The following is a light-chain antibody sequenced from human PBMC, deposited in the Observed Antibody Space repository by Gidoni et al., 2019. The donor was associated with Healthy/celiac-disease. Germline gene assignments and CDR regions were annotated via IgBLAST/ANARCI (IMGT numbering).Light chain of an antibody. Sequence: PDFPSVTPKEKVTITCRASQSIGSSLHWYQQKPDQSPKLLIKYAAHSISGVPSRFSGSCSGTAFTHPIKSLEVEDAVTYYCHQRSSLSSTFGQGTRVEIK. CDR3: HQRSSLSST. J-gene: IGKJ5*01. CDR2: YAA. V-gene: IGKV6-21*02. CDR1: QSIGSS.